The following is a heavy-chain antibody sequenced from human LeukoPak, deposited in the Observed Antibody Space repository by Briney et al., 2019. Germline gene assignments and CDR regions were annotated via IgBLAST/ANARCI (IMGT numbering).Heavy chain of an antibody. CDR3: ARTHYYDSSGYYPILPADAFDI. Sequence: SETLSLTCAVYGGSFSGYYWSWIRQPPGKGLEWIGEINHSGSTNYNPSLKSRVTISVDTSKNQFSLKLSSVTAADTAVYYCARTHYYDSSGYYPILPADAFDIWGQGTMVTVSS. D-gene: IGHD3-22*01. CDR1: GGSFSGYY. V-gene: IGHV4-34*01. CDR2: INHSGST. J-gene: IGHJ3*02.